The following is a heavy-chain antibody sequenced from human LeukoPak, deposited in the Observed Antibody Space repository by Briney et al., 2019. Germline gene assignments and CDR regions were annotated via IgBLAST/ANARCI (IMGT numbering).Heavy chain of an antibody. Sequence: SETLSLTCTGSGGSTSNYHWSWIRQPPGKGLEWIGYIYYSGSTNYNPSLKSRVTISVDTSKNQFSLKLSSVTAADTALYYCARVRAPEGYSYGSFDYWGQGTLVTVSS. CDR3: ARVRAPEGYSYGSFDY. CDR1: GGSTSNYH. D-gene: IGHD5-18*01. CDR2: IYYSGST. V-gene: IGHV4-59*01. J-gene: IGHJ4*02.